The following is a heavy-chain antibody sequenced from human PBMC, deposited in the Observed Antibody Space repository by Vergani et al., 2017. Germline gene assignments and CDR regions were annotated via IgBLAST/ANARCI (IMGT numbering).Heavy chain of an antibody. V-gene: IGHV5-51*01. J-gene: IGHJ4*02. CDR1: EYSFGNYW. Sequence: EVELVQSGPEMRKPGESLKISCKGSEYSFGNYWIGWVRQMPGKGLEWMGIIYPADSDTRYRPSFQGQVTFSADKSISTAFLQWDSLKASDTALYYCARHTTYTDSWGQGTLVTVSS. CDR2: IYPADSDT. D-gene: IGHD1-1*01. CDR3: ARHTTYTDS.